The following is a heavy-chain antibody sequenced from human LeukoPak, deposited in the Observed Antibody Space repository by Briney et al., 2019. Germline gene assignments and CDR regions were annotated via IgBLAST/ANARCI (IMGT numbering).Heavy chain of an antibody. CDR3: ARALENLGYCSSTSCYPLD. CDR2: ISSSSSYI. Sequence: PGGSLRLSCAASGFTFSSYSMNWVRQAPGKGLEWVPSISSSSSYIYYADSVKGRFTISRDNAKNSLYLQMNSLRAEDTAVYYCARALENLGYCSSTSCYPLDWGQGTLVTVSS. D-gene: IGHD2-2*01. CDR1: GFTFSSYS. J-gene: IGHJ4*02. V-gene: IGHV3-21*01.